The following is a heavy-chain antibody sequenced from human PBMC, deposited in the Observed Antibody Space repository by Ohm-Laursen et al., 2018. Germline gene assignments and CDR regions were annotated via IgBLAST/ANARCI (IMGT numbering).Heavy chain of an antibody. CDR1: GGSFSGYY. Sequence: SETLSLTCAVYGGSFSGYYWSWIRQPPGKGLEWIGYISYSGSTNYNPSLKSRVTISVDTSKNHFSLKLSSVTAADTAVYYCARRDVAIAVVTFDPWGQGILVTVSS. V-gene: IGHV4-59*01. CDR2: ISYSGST. D-gene: IGHD6-19*01. J-gene: IGHJ5*02. CDR3: ARRDVAIAVVTFDP.